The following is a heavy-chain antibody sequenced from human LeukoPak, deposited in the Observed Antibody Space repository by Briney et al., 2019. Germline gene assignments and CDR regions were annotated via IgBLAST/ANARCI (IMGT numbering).Heavy chain of an antibody. CDR2: ISYDGSNK. J-gene: IGHJ6*02. D-gene: IGHD2-2*01. Sequence: GGSLRLSCAASGFTFSSYAMHWVRQAPGKGLEWVAVISYDGSNKYYADSVKGRFSISRDNSKTTLYLQMNSLRAEDTAMYYCARDLQDIVVVPAAPYYYYGMDVWGQGTTVTVSS. CDR3: ARDLQDIVVVPAAPYYYYGMDV. CDR1: GFTFSSYA. V-gene: IGHV3-30-3*01.